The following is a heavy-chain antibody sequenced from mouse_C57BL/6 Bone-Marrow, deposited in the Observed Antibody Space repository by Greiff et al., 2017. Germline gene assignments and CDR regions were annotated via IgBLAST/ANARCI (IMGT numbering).Heavy chain of an antibody. CDR2: ISSGSSTI. V-gene: IGHV5-17*01. CDR1: GFTFSDYG. J-gene: IGHJ4*01. Sequence: DVKLVESGGGLVKPGGSLKLSCAASGFTFSDYGMHWVRQAPEKGLEWVAYISSGSSTIYYADTVKGRFTISRDNAKNTLFLQMTSLRSEDTAMSYCATRRYYYAMDYWGEGTAVPVSS. CDR3: ATRRYYYAMDY.